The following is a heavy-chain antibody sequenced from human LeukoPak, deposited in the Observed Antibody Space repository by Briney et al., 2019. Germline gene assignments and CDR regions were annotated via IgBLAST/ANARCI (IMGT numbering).Heavy chain of an antibody. Sequence: GGSLRLSCAASGFTFSIYSMNWVRQAPGKGLEWVSYITSDNNLLFYGDSVKGRFTISRDNARNSLYSQMNSLKTEDTAVYYCVRGKQWGFDNWGQGTLVTVSS. CDR2: ITSDNNLL. CDR3: VRGKQWGFDN. D-gene: IGHD1-26*01. CDR1: GFTFSIYS. V-gene: IGHV3-48*01. J-gene: IGHJ4*02.